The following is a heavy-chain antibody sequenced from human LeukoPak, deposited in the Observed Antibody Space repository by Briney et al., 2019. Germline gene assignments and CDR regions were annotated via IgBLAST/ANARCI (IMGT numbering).Heavy chain of an antibody. Sequence: GGSLRLSCAASGFTFSSYSMNWVRQAPGKGLEWVSSISSSSSYIYSADSVKGRFTISRDNAKNSLYLQMNSLRAEDTAVYYCARVYGTLWGQGSLVTVSS. D-gene: IGHD2/OR15-2a*01. V-gene: IGHV3-21*01. CDR2: ISSSSSYI. J-gene: IGHJ4*02. CDR3: ARVYGTL. CDR1: GFTFSSYS.